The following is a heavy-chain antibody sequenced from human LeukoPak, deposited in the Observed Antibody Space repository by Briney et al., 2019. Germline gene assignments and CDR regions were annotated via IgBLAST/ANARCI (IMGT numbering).Heavy chain of an antibody. CDR3: ATPWSY. CDR2: INTDGSST. D-gene: IGHD3-3*01. V-gene: IGHV3-74*01. J-gene: IGHJ4*02. Sequence: GGSLRLSCVASGFTFTRYWMHWVRQVPGKGLVWVSRINTDGSSTSYADSVKGRFTISRDNAKNTLYLQMDSLRTDATAVYYCATPWSYWGQGILVTVSP. CDR1: GFTFTRYW.